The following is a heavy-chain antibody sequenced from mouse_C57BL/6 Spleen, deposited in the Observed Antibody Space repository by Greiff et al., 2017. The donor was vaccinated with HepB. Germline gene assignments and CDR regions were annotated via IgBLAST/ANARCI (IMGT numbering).Heavy chain of an antibody. V-gene: IGHV1-55*01. CDR2: IYPGSGST. D-gene: IGHD2-13*01. CDR1: GYTFTSYW. J-gene: IGHJ3*01. CDR3: ASYSDYRVPWFAY. Sequence: QVQLQQPGAELVKPGASVKLSCKASGYTFTSYWINWVKQRPGQGLEWIGDIYPGSGSTNYNENFKSKATLTVDTSSSTAYMQLSSLTSEDSAVYYCASYSDYRVPWFAYWGQGTLVTVSA.